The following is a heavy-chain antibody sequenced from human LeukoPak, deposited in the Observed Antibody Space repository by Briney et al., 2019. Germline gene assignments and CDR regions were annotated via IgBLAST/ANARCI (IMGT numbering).Heavy chain of an antibody. D-gene: IGHD3-22*01. J-gene: IGHJ4*02. Sequence: ASVKVSCKASGYTFTSYGISWVRQAPGQGLEWMGWISAYNGNTNYAQKLQGRVTMTTDTSTSTAYMELRSLRSDDTAVYYCARDPSDSSGYYQYYFDYWGQGALVTVSS. CDR3: ARDPSDSSGYYQYYFDY. V-gene: IGHV1-18*01. CDR1: GYTFTSYG. CDR2: ISAYNGNT.